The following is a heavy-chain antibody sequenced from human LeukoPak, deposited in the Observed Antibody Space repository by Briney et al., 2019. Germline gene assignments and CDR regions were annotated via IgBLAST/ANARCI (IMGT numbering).Heavy chain of an antibody. CDR3: ARVFGQLHDGFDY. CDR1: GGSFSGYY. D-gene: IGHD1-7*01. CDR2: INHSGST. Sequence: PSETLSLTCAVYGGSFSGYYWSWIRQPPGKGLEWIGEINHSGSTNYNPSLKSRVTISVDKSKNQFSLKLSSVTAADTAVYYCARVFGQLHDGFDYWGQGTLVTVSS. J-gene: IGHJ4*02. V-gene: IGHV4-34*01.